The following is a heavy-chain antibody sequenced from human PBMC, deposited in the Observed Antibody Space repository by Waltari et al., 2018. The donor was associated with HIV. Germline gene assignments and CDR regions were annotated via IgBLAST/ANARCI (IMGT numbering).Heavy chain of an antibody. J-gene: IGHJ5*02. CDR2: IIPISGTT. CDR1: GGTFSSYA. D-gene: IGHD3-3*01. CDR3: ARLGRSRFLEWIPFDP. Sequence: QVQLVQSGAEVKKPGASVKVSCKASGGTFSSYAISWVRQAPGQGLEWMGGIIPISGTTNYDQKFQGTGTITADESTSTANMELNSLKSEDTAVYYCARLGRSRFLEWIPFDPWGQGTLVTVSS. V-gene: IGHV1-69*01.